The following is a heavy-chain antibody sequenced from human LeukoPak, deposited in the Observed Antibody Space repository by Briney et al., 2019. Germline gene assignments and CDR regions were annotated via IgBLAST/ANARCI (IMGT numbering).Heavy chain of an antibody. CDR2: IIPIFGTA. D-gene: IGHD5-24*01. CDR3: ARDQLTVEMATNPYYYYGMDV. V-gene: IGHV1-69*13. J-gene: IGHJ6*02. Sequence: HRASVNVSCKASGGTFSSYAISWVRQAPGQGLEWMGGIIPIFGTANYAQKFQGRVTITADESTSTAYMELSSLRSEDTAVYYCARDQLTVEMATNPYYYYGMDVWGQGTTVTVSS. CDR1: GGTFSSYA.